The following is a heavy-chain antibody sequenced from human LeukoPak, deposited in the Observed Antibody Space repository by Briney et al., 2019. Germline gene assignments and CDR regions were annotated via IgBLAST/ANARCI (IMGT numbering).Heavy chain of an antibody. CDR1: GFTFSSYS. Sequence: GGSLRLSCAASGFTFSSYSMNWVRLAPGKGLEWVSSISSSSSYIYYADSVKGRFTISRDNAKNSLYLQMNSLRAEDTAVYYCARVPDRGYCSSTSCYYMDVWGKGTTVTVSS. CDR3: ARVPDRGYCSSTSCYYMDV. J-gene: IGHJ6*03. D-gene: IGHD2-2*01. V-gene: IGHV3-21*01. CDR2: ISSSSSYI.